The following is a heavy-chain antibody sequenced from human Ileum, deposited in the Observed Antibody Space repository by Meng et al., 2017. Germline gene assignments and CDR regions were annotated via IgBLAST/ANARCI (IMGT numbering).Heavy chain of an antibody. D-gene: IGHD7-27*01. J-gene: IGHJ4*02. V-gene: IGHV3-7*01. CDR2: INPVGSAT. Sequence: GESLKISCAASGFTFGSAWMTWVRQAPGKGLEWLGNINPVGSATSYVGSVRGRFTISRDNANKSVYLQMNSLRADDTAVYYCTGDAGWGSLDYWGQGTLVTVSS. CDR1: GFTFGSAW. CDR3: TGDAGWGSLDY.